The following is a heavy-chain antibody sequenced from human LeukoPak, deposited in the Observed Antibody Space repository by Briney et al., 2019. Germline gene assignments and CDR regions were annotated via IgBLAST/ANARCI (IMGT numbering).Heavy chain of an antibody. CDR3: ARDSQWLAPFDY. CDR1: GFTFSSYG. V-gene: IGHV3-33*01. J-gene: IGHJ4*02. CDR2: IWYDGSNK. Sequence: GRSLRLSCAASGFTFSSYGMHCVRQAPGKGLEWVAVIWYDGSNKYYADSVKGRFTISRDNSKNTLYLQMNSLRAEDTAVYYCARDSQWLAPFDYWGQGTLVTVSS. D-gene: IGHD6-19*01.